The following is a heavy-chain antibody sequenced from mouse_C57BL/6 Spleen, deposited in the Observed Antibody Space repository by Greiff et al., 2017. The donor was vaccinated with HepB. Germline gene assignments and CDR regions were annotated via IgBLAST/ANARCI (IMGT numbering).Heavy chain of an antibody. CDR2: IDPSDSET. V-gene: IGHV1-52*01. CDR3: ARSRGTVYFDY. Sequence: QVQLQQPGAELVRPGSSVKLSCKASGYTFTSYWMHWVKQRPIQGLEWIGNIDPSDSETHYNQKFKDKATLTVDKSSSTAYMQLSSLTSEDSAVYYCARSRGTVYFDYWGQGTTLTVSS. D-gene: IGHD1-1*01. CDR1: GYTFTSYW. J-gene: IGHJ2*01.